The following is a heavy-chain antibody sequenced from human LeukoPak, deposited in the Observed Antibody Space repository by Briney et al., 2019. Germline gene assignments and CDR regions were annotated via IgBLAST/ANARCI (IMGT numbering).Heavy chain of an antibody. J-gene: IGHJ4*02. CDR2: INPNSGGT. CDR1: GYTFTGYY. D-gene: IGHD6-6*01. CDR3: ARVDLKYSSSPPGY. Sequence: ASVKVSCKASGYTFTGYYMHWVRQAPGQGLEWMGRINPNSGGTNYVQKFQGRVTMTRDTSISTAYMELSRLRSDDTAVYYCARVDLKYSSSPPGYWGQGTLVTVSS. V-gene: IGHV1-2*06.